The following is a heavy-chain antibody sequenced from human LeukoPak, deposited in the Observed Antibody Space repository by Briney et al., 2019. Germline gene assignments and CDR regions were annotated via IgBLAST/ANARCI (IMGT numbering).Heavy chain of an antibody. D-gene: IGHD3-22*01. CDR3: ARGIVVAACYFDY. J-gene: IGHJ4*02. CDR2: INHSGST. Sequence: KSSETLSLTCAVYGGSFSGYYWSWIRQPPGKGLEWIGEINHSGSTNYNPSLKSRVTISVDTSKNQFSLKLSSVTAADTAVYYCARGIVVAACYFDYWGQGTLVTVSS. V-gene: IGHV4-34*01. CDR1: GGSFSGYY.